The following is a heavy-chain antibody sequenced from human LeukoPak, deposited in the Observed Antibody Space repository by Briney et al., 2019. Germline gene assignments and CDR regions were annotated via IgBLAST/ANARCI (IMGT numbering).Heavy chain of an antibody. CDR2: IYSGGST. V-gene: IGHV3-66*01. CDR1: GFTVSSNY. J-gene: IGHJ4*02. CDR3: ARDRGSSTGNFDY. Sequence: GSLRLSCAASGFTVSSNYMSWVRQAPGKGLEWVSVIYSGGSTYYADSVKGRFTISRDNSKNTLYLQMNSLRAEDTAVYYCARDRGSSTGNFDYWGQGTLVTVSS. D-gene: IGHD1-26*01.